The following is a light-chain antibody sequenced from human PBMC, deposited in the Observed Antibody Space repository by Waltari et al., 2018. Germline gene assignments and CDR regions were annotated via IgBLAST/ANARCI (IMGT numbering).Light chain of an antibody. Sequence: SYVLTQPPSVSVAPGQTASVTCTGSNIGSKSVHWYQHRPGQAPVLVVSDDSDRPSGIPGRFSGSKSGHTATLSISGVEAGDEADFYCQVRGGADEFWVFGGGTRLTVL. J-gene: IGLJ3*02. CDR2: DDS. CDR1: NIGSKS. V-gene: IGLV3-21*02. CDR3: QVRGGADEFWV.